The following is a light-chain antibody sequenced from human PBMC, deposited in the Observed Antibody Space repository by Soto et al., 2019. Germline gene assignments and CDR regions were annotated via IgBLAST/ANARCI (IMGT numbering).Light chain of an antibody. CDR1: SSVVGGYNS. Sequence: QSALTQPPSASGSPGQSVTISCTGTSSVVGGYNSVSWYQQHPGKAPKLMIYEVTKRPSGVPDRFSGSKSGNTASLTVSGLQAEDEADYYCSSYAGSNNLVFGGGTKLTVL. J-gene: IGLJ3*02. V-gene: IGLV2-8*01. CDR3: SSYAGSNNLV. CDR2: EVT.